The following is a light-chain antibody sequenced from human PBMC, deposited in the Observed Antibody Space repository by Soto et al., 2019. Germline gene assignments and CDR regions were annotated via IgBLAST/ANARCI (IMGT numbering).Light chain of an antibody. V-gene: IGKV1-5*03. CDR1: QSVDSW. CDR2: KAS. CDR3: QRYNDYSRM. Sequence: DIQMTQSPSTLSASIGDRVTITCRTSQSVDSWLAWYQQKPGKAPKLLIYKASSIQTGVPSRFSGSVSGTEFTLTISSLQPDDFATYYCQRYNDYSRMFGQGTKVEIK. J-gene: IGKJ1*01.